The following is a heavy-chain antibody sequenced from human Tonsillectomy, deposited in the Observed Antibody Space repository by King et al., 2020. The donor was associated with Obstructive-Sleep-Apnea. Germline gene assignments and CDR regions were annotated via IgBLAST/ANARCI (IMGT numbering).Heavy chain of an antibody. CDR2: IYGSGST. D-gene: IGHD2-21*02. CDR1: GGSISGYY. V-gene: IGHV4-59*01. CDR3: ASTLAYCGGDCYSVDF. Sequence: VQLQESGPGLVKPSETLSLTCSVSGGSISGYYWSWIRQPPGKGLEWIGYIYGSGSTNYNPSLKSRVTISVDMSKSQFSLRLSPVTAADTAVYYCASTLAYCGGDCYSVDFWGQGTLVSVSS. J-gene: IGHJ4*02.